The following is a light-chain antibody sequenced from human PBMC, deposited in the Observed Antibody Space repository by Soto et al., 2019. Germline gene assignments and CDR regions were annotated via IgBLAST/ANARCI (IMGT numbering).Light chain of an antibody. J-gene: IGKJ5*01. V-gene: IGKV1-9*01. CDR1: QRVSTY. Sequence: EIQFTQSPATLSLSARERSTLSCRASQRVSTYLAWYQQKPGQAPKLLIYGASTWESGVPARFSGSESGAEFTLTISSLQPEDFATYYCQQLHSYPITFGQGTRLEIK. CDR2: GAS. CDR3: QQLHSYPIT.